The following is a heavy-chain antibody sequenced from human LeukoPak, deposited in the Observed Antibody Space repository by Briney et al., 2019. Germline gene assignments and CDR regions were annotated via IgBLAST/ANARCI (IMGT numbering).Heavy chain of an antibody. CDR1: GFIFRNSG. V-gene: IGHV3-30*02. CDR2: IRYDGSIK. D-gene: IGHD1-14*01. Sequence: PGGSLRLSCAASGFIFRNSGMHWVRPALGKGLEWVAFIRYDGSIKYYADSVDGRFTISRDNSKNTLYLQMNSLRAEDTAVYYCAKDVNTGGDYFDYWGQGTLVTVSS. J-gene: IGHJ4*02. CDR3: AKDVNTGGDYFDY.